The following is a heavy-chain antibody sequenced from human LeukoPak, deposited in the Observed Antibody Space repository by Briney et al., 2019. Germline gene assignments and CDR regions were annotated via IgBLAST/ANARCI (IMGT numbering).Heavy chain of an antibody. CDR2: IASDGSST. J-gene: IGHJ4*02. D-gene: IGHD2-15*01. Sequence: SGGSLRLSCAASGFTFSSYWMNWVRQAPGKGLVWVSRIASDGSSTTYADSEKGRFSISRDNAKITLYLQMNSLRVEDMAVYYCARGRPHGNDYWGQGTLVTVSS. V-gene: IGHV3-74*01. CDR1: GFTFSSYW. CDR3: ARGRPHGNDY.